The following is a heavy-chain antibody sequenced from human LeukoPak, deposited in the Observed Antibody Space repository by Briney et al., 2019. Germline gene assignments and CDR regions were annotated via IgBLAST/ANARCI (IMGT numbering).Heavy chain of an antibody. J-gene: IGHJ6*03. Sequence: LETLSLTCTVSGGSISSYYWSWIRQPPGKGLEWIGYIYTSGSTNYNPSLKSRVTISVDTSKNQFSLKLSSVTAADTAVYYCARHHREYGSGSSPRGYYYMDVWGKGTTVTVSS. CDR1: GGSISSYY. D-gene: IGHD3-10*01. CDR2: IYTSGST. V-gene: IGHV4-4*09. CDR3: ARHHREYGSGSSPRGYYYMDV.